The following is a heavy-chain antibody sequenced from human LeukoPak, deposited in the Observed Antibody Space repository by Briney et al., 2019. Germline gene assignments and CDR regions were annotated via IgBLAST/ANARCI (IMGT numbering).Heavy chain of an antibody. CDR2: IYYSGST. CDR3: ARVGLAAAGTTYDY. D-gene: IGHD6-13*01. V-gene: IGHV4-59*01. J-gene: IGHJ4*02. CDR1: GGSISTYY. Sequence: PSETLSLTCTVSGGSISTYYWSWLRQPPGKGLEWLGYIYYSGSTNYNPSLKSRVTISADTSKNQFSLKLSSVTAADTAIYYCARVGLAAAGTTYDYWGQGTLVTVSS.